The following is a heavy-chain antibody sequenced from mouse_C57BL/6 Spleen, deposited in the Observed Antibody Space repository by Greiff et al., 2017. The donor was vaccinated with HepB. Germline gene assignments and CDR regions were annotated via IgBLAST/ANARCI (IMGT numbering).Heavy chain of an antibody. CDR3: AREGRITTVVAPYYAMDY. Sequence: QVQLQQPGAELVKPGASVKLSCKASGYTFTSYWMHWVKQRPGPGLEWIGRIDPNSGGTKYNEKFKSKATLTVDKPSSTAYMQLSSLTSEDSAVYYCAREGRITTVVAPYYAMDYWGQGTSVTVSS. D-gene: IGHD1-1*01. CDR2: IDPNSGGT. CDR1: GYTFTSYW. V-gene: IGHV1-72*01. J-gene: IGHJ4*01.